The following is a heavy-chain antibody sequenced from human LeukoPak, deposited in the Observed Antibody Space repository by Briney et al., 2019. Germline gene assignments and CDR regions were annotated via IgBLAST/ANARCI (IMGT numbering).Heavy chain of an antibody. V-gene: IGHV4-59*02. CDR3: AKSNGYGLIDI. Sequence: GSLRLSCAASGFTVSNNYMSWVRQPPGKALEWIGNIFYSGSTYYSPSLKSRVTISLDTSRNQFSLKLNSVTAADTAVYYCAKSNGYGLIDIWGQGTMVTVSS. CDR2: IFYSGST. D-gene: IGHD3-22*01. CDR1: GFTVSNNY. J-gene: IGHJ3*02.